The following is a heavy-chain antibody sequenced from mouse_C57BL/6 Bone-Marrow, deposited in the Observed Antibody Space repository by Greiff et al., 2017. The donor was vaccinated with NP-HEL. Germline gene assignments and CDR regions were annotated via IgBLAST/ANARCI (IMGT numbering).Heavy chain of an antibody. Sequence: VQLQQSGAELVRPGASVKLSCTASGFNIKDYYMHWVKQRPEQGLEWIGRIDPEDGDTEYAPKFQGKATMTADTSSNTAYLQLSSLTSEDTAVYYCTTGRCGNYAWFAYWGQGTLVTVSA. CDR1: GFNIKDYY. J-gene: IGHJ3*01. CDR3: TTGRCGNYAWFAY. D-gene: IGHD2-1*01. CDR2: IDPEDGDT. V-gene: IGHV14-1*01.